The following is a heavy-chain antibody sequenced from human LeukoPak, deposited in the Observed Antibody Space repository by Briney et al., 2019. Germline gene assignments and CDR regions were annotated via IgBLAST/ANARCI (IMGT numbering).Heavy chain of an antibody. CDR2: IQFDESSK. CDR3: AKEDGTVVVSTFGD. CDR1: GFNFRTYG. D-gene: IGHD3-22*01. J-gene: IGHJ4*02. V-gene: IGHV3-30*02. Sequence: GGSLRLSCAASGFNFRTYGMHWVRQAPGKGLEWVAFIQFDESSKNYADSVKGRFTISRDNSKNTVYLQVNSLRAEDTAVYYCAKEDGTVVVSTFGDWGQETLVTVSS.